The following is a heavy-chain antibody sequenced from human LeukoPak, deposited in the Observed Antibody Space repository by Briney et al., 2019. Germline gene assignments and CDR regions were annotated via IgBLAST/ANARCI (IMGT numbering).Heavy chain of an antibody. V-gene: IGHV3-23*01. D-gene: IGHD1-26*01. Sequence: PGGSLRLSCAASGFTVSSNYMSWVRQAPGKGLEWVSGISGSDGKTNYADSVKGRFTISRDNSKNTLYLQMDSLRAEDTAVFYCAKSISGSYSPIFNYWGQGTLVTVSS. J-gene: IGHJ4*02. CDR3: AKSISGSYSPIFNY. CDR2: ISGSDGKT. CDR1: GFTVSSNY.